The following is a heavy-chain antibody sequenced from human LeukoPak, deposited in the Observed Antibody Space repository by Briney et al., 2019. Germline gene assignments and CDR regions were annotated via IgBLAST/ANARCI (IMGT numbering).Heavy chain of an antibody. CDR3: ASWAGTAAGFSGPFNY. CDR1: GFTFSDFS. Sequence: GGSLRLSCVASGFTFSDFSLNWVRQAPGKGLEWISYIGSAIYYADSVKGRFTISRDNAKNSLYLQMNTLRADDTAVYYCASWAGTAAGFSGPFNYWGQGTLVTVSS. J-gene: IGHJ4*02. D-gene: IGHD6-13*01. CDR2: IGSAI. V-gene: IGHV3-48*01.